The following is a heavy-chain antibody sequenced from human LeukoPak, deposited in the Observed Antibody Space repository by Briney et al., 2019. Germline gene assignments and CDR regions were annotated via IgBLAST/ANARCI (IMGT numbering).Heavy chain of an antibody. D-gene: IGHD1-26*01. J-gene: IGHJ4*02. CDR3: ARDLGGSYYYFAY. CDR1: GFTFSTYS. CDR2: ISDSGSAT. V-gene: IGHV3-48*01. Sequence: PGGSLRLSCAASGFTFSTYSMNWVRQAPGKGLEWISYISDSGSATYYSDSVRGRFTISRDNAKNPVFLQMNSLRAEDTAVYYCARDLGGSYYYFAYWGQGFLVTVSS.